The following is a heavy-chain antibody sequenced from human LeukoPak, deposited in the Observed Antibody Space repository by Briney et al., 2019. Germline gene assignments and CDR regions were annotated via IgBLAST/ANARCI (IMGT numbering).Heavy chain of an antibody. CDR1: GYTFSSYA. J-gene: IGHJ4*02. D-gene: IGHD6-19*01. CDR2: ISGSSSGT. CDR3: AKSGSGWPFDY. Sequence: PGGSLRLSCAASGYTFSSYAMRWVRQAPGKGGEWVSAISGSSSGTYYADSVKGRFTISRDNSNNTQYLQMNSLRAEDTALYYCAKSGSGWPFDYWGQGTLVTVSS. V-gene: IGHV3-23*01.